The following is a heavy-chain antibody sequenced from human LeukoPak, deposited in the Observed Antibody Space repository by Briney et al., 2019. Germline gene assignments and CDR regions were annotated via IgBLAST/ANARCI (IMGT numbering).Heavy chain of an antibody. D-gene: IGHD6-13*01. J-gene: IGHJ5*02. Sequence: PSETLSLTCAVYGGSFSGYYWSWIRQPPGKGLEWIGEINHSGSTNYNPSLKSRVTISVDTSKNQFSLKLSSVTAADTAVYYCARIPRFRQQLAKYNWFDPWGQGTLVTVSS. V-gene: IGHV4-34*01. CDR1: GGSFSGYY. CDR2: INHSGST. CDR3: ARIPRFRQQLAKYNWFDP.